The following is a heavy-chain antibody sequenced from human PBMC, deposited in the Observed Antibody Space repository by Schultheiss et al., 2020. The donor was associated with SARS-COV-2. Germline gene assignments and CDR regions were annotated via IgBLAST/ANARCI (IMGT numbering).Heavy chain of an antibody. V-gene: IGHV1-46*01. Sequence: ASVKVSCKASGYTFTSYYMHWVRQAPGQGLEWMGIINPSGGSTSYAQKFQGRVTMTRDTSTSTVYMELSSLRSEDTAVYYCARGYDSSGYYQLTLDYWGQGTLVTGSS. CDR1: GYTFTSYY. CDR2: INPSGGST. CDR3: ARGYDSSGYYQLTLDY. D-gene: IGHD3-22*01. J-gene: IGHJ4*02.